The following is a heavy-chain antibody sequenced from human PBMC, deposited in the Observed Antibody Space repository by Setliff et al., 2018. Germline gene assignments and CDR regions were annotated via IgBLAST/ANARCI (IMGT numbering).Heavy chain of an antibody. V-gene: IGHV3-48*03. CDR3: ARDPVPPWLPLDY. CDR2: ISSSGSTI. CDR1: GFTFDDYA. J-gene: IGHJ4*02. Sequence: PGGSLRLSCAASGFTFDDYAMHWVRQAPGKGLEWVSYISSSGSTIYYADSVKGRFTISRDNAKNSLYLQMNSLRAEDTAVYYCARDPVPPWLPLDYWGQGTLVTVSS. D-gene: IGHD5-12*01.